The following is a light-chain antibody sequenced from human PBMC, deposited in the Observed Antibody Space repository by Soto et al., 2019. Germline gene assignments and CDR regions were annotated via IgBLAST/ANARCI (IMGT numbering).Light chain of an antibody. V-gene: IGKV3-20*01. Sequence: EIVLTQSPGTLSLSPGERATLSCRAIQSVSSSYLAWYQQKPGQAPRLLIYGASSRATGIPDRFSGSGSETDFTLTISRLEPEDFAVYYCQQSGSSRPITFGQGTRLEI. CDR3: QQSGSSRPIT. CDR2: GAS. J-gene: IGKJ5*01. CDR1: QSVSSSY.